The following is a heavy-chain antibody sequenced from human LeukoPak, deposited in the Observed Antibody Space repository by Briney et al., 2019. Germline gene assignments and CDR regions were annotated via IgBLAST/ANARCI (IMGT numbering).Heavy chain of an antibody. CDR2: IYYSGST. V-gene: IGHV4-31*03. CDR3: ARGFHNYDSSGYDYNWFDP. CDR1: GGSISSGGYY. J-gene: IGHJ5*02. Sequence: SQTLSLTCTVSGGSISSGGYYWSWIRQHPGKGLEWIGYIYYSGSTYYNPSLKSRVTISVDTSKNQFSLKLSSVTAADTAVYYCARGFHNYDSSGYDYNWFDPWGQGTLVTVSS. D-gene: IGHD3-22*01.